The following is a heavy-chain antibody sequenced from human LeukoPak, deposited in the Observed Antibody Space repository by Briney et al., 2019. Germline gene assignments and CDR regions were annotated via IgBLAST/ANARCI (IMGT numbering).Heavy chain of an antibody. CDR3: ARDSFLYSSSWCVFWGAFLI. CDR2: IWYDGSNK. Sequence: AGTLRLSCAASGFTFSSYGMHWVRQAPGKGLEWVAVIWYDGSNKYYPDSVNGRFTISRDNSKNTLYLQMNSLGAEDMAVYYCARDSFLYSSSWCVFWGAFLIWGQGTMVTVSS. CDR1: GFTFSSYG. V-gene: IGHV3-33*01. D-gene: IGHD6-13*01. J-gene: IGHJ3*02.